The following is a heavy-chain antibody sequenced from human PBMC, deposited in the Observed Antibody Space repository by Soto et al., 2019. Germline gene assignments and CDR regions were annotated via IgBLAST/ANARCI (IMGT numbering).Heavy chain of an antibody. CDR1: GFTFSSYE. CDR2: ISSSGDTI. V-gene: IGHV3-48*03. CDR3: AXEPYYYDSSGYPGYFDY. D-gene: IGHD3-22*01. J-gene: IGHJ4*02. Sequence: GGSLRLSCAASGFTFSSYEMNWVRQAPGKGLEWVSYISSSGDTIYSADSVKGRFTISRDNAKNSLYLQMNSLRVEDTAVYYCAXEPYYYDSSGYPGYFDYWGQGTLVTVSS.